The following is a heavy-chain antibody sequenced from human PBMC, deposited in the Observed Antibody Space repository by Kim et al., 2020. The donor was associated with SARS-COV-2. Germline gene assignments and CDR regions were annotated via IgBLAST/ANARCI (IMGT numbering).Heavy chain of an antibody. CDR1: GFTFSTYW. Sequence: GGSLRLSCAASGFTFSTYWMSWVRQGPRKGLEWVANIKEDGGEEWYVDSVKGRFIISRDNAKNSLYLHMNSLRVEDTAVYYCARDDGSRVVDYWGQGTLVTVSS. D-gene: IGHD3-10*01. V-gene: IGHV3-7*03. CDR3: ARDDGSRVVDY. CDR2: IKEDGGEE. J-gene: IGHJ4*02.